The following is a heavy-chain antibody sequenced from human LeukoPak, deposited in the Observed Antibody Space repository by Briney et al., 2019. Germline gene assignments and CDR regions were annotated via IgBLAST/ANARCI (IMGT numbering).Heavy chain of an antibody. D-gene: IGHD3-3*01. CDR2: ISYDGSNK. V-gene: IGHV3-30*18. J-gene: IGHJ3*02. CDR3: AKVGIFGVVRDAFDI. Sequence: GGSLRLSCAASGFTFSSYGMHWVRQAPGKGLEWVAVISYDGSNKYYADSVKGRFTISRDNSKNTLYLQMNSLRAEDTAVYYCAKVGIFGVVRDAFDIWGQGTMVTVSS. CDR1: GFTFSSYG.